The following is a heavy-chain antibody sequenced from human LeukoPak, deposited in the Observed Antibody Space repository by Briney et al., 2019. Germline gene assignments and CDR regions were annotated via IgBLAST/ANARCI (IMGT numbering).Heavy chain of an antibody. D-gene: IGHD2-2*02. V-gene: IGHV1-69*05. Sequence: GASVKVSCKASGGTFSSYAISWVRQAPGQGLEWMGGIIPIFGTANYAQKFQGRATITTDESTSTAYMELSSLRSEDTAVYYCARGFRLSAIEDWFDPWGQGTLVTVSS. CDR1: GGTFSSYA. CDR2: IIPIFGTA. J-gene: IGHJ5*02. CDR3: ARGFRLSAIEDWFDP.